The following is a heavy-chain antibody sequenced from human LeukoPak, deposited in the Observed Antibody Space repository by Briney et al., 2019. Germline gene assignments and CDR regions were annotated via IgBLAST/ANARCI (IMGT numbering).Heavy chain of an antibody. CDR2: IYHSGST. CDR1: GGSISSSNW. CDR3: ARKSYSEPWYFDL. J-gene: IGHJ2*01. D-gene: IGHD3-10*01. Sequence: SGTLSLTCAVSGGSISSSNWWSWVRQSPGKGLEWIGEIYHSGSTNYNPSLKSRVTISVDKSKNQFSLKLSSMTAADTAVYYCARKSYSEPWYFDLWGRGILVTVSS. V-gene: IGHV4-4*02.